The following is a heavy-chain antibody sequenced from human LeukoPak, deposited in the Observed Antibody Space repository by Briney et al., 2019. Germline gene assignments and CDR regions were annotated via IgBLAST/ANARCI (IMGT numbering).Heavy chain of an antibody. Sequence: GGSLRLSCAASGFTFSSYSMNWVRQAPGKGLERVSSISSSSSYIYYADSVKGRFTISRDNAKNSLYLQMNSMRAEDTAVYYCARDHGDYYDSSGQSTSVGFDYWGQGTLVTVSS. V-gene: IGHV3-21*01. CDR3: ARDHGDYYDSSGQSTSVGFDY. D-gene: IGHD3-22*01. CDR1: GFTFSSYS. J-gene: IGHJ4*02. CDR2: ISSSSSYI.